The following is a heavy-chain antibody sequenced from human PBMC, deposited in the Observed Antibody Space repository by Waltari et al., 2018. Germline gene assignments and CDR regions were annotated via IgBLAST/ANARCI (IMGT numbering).Heavy chain of an antibody. D-gene: IGHD3-16*01. V-gene: IGHV4-59*08. Sequence: YFWNWIRQPPGKPLEWIGYIYHTGSTKYNPSLKSRVTMSLDSSKNQVSLRLTSVIATDTAVYYCARWASPWWAFEIWGQGTTVTVSS. CDR1: YF. CDR2: IYHTGST. J-gene: IGHJ3*02. CDR3: ARWASPWWAFEI.